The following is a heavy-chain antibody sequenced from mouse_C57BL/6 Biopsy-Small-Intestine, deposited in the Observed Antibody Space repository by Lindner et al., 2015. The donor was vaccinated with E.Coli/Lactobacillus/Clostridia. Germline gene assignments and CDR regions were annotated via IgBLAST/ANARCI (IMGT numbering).Heavy chain of an antibody. CDR2: IYPGDGDT. CDR1: GYAFSSYW. V-gene: IGHV1-80*01. J-gene: IGHJ1*03. D-gene: IGHD1-1*01. CDR3: ARRDYGSSYGYFDV. Sequence: VQLQESGAELVKPGASVKISCKASGYAFSSYWMNWVTQRPGKGLEWIGQIYPGDGDTNYNGKFKGKATLTADRSSSTAYMQLSSLTSEDSAVYFCARRDYGSSYGYFDVWGTGTTVTVSS.